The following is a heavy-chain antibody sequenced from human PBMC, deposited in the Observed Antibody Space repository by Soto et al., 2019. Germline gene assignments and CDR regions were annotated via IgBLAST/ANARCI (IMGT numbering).Heavy chain of an antibody. V-gene: IGHV2-5*02. CDR3: AHLTRYSGYDVPFDY. Sequence: QITLKESGPTLVKPTQTLTLTCTFSGFSLNTSGLGVGWIRQPPGKALEWLALIYRDDDNRYSPSLKSRLTITKDTSKNQVVLTMTNMDPVDTATYYCAHLTRYSGYDVPFDYWGQGTLVTVSS. J-gene: IGHJ4*02. CDR1: GFSLNTSGLG. CDR2: IYRDDDN. D-gene: IGHD5-12*01.